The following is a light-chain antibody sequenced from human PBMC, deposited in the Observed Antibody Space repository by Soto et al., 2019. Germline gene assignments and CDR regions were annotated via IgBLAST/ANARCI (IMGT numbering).Light chain of an antibody. CDR2: GAT. CDR1: QNVGNS. V-gene: IGKV3-15*01. CDR3: QLEKNWPPYT. J-gene: IGKJ2*01. Sequence: EIVMTQSPATLSVSPGERATLSCRASQNVGNSLAWYQQKPGQAPRLLIYGATTRATGIPARFSGSGSGTDFTLTIRSLQSKDFAVYYCQLEKNWPPYTLGQWTKVAIK.